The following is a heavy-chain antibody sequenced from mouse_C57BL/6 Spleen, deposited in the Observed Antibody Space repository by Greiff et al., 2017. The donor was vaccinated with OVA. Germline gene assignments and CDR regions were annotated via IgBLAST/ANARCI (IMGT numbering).Heavy chain of an antibody. V-gene: IGHV1-52*01. J-gene: IGHJ4*01. Sequence: QVQLQQPGAELVRPGSSVKLSCKASGYTFTSYWMHWVKQRPIQGLEWIGNIDPSDSETHYNQKFKDKATLTVDKSSSTADMQLSSLTSEDSAVYYCARKNSNIYAMDYWGQGTSVTVSS. CDR3: ARKNSNIYAMDY. CDR2: IDPSDSET. D-gene: IGHD2-5*01. CDR1: GYTFTSYW.